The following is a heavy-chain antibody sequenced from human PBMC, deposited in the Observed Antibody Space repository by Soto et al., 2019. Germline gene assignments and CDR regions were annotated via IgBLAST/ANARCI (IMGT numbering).Heavy chain of an antibody. J-gene: IGHJ5*02. V-gene: IGHV3-23*01. Sequence: GGSLRLSCAASGFTFSSYAMSWVRQAPGKGLEWVSAISGSGGSTYYADSVKGRFTISRDNSKNTLYLQMNSLRAEDTAVYYCAKASGYSSGWYRFGGFDPWGQGTLVTVSS. D-gene: IGHD6-19*01. CDR3: AKASGYSSGWYRFGGFDP. CDR1: GFTFSSYA. CDR2: ISGSGGST.